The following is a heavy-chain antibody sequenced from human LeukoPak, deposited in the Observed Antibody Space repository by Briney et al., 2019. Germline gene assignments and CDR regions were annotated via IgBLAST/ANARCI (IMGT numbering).Heavy chain of an antibody. Sequence: PGGSLTLSCVASGFTFSSHWMSWVRQAPRKGLEWVANIWQEGSEKYYVDSVKGRFTISRDNTRNSLFLHMNSLRAEDTAVYFCARDQNLISWGLDYFDYWGQGTLVTVSS. V-gene: IGHV3-7*01. J-gene: IGHJ4*02. CDR1: GFTFSSHW. CDR2: IWQEGSEK. CDR3: ARDQNLISWGLDYFDY. D-gene: IGHD3-16*01.